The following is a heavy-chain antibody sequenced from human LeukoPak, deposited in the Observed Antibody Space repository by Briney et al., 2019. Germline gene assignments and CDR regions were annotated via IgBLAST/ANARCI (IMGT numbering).Heavy chain of an antibody. D-gene: IGHD6-19*01. CDR2: ISSSSSTI. CDR1: GFTFSSYS. V-gene: IGHV3-48*01. Sequence: GSLRLSCAASGFTFSSYSMNWVRQAPGKGLEWVSYISSSSSTIYYADSVKGRFTISRDNAKNSLYLQMNSLRAEDTAVYYCARSRLALDYWGQGTLATVSS. J-gene: IGHJ4*02. CDR3: ARSRLALDY.